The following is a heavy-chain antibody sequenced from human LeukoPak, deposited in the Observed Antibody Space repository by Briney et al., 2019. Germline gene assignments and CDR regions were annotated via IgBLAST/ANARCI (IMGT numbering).Heavy chain of an antibody. V-gene: IGHV1-18*01. J-gene: IGHJ4*02. Sequence: ASVKVSCKASGYTFTSYGISWVRQAPGQGLEWMGWISAYNGNTNYAQKLQGRVTMTTDTSTSTAYMELRSLRSDDTAVYYCARVLGTYGPVVHPDYWGQGTLVTVSS. CDR3: ARVLGTYGPVVHPDY. CDR2: ISAYNGNT. CDR1: GYTFTSYG. D-gene: IGHD7-27*01.